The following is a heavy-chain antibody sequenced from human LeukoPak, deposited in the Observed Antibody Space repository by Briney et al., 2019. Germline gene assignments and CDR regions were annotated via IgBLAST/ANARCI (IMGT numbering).Heavy chain of an antibody. D-gene: IGHD3-22*01. CDR2: INHSGST. Sequence: PSETLSLTCAVYGGSFSGYYWSWIRQPPGKGLEWIGEINHSGSTNYNPSLKSRVTISVDTSKNQFSLKLSSVTAADTAVYYCARTSYYYDSSGLREFDYWGQGTLVTVSS. V-gene: IGHV4-34*01. J-gene: IGHJ4*02. CDR3: ARTSYYYDSSGLREFDY. CDR1: GGSFSGYY.